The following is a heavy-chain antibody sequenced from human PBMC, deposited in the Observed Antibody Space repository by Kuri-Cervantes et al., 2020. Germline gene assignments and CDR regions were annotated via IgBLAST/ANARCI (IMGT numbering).Heavy chain of an antibody. D-gene: IGHD4-11*01. CDR2: ISGSSSTI. CDR3: ARGMTTEDYYYYGMDV. Sequence: GGSLRLSCAASGFTFSSYSMNWVRQAPGKGLEWVSYISGSSSTIYYADSVKGRFTISRDNAKNSLYLQMNSLRDEDTAVYYCARGMTTEDYYYYGMDVWGQGTTVTVSS. V-gene: IGHV3-48*02. CDR1: GFTFSSYS. J-gene: IGHJ6*02.